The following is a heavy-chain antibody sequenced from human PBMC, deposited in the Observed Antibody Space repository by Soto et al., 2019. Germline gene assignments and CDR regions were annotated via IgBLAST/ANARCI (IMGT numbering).Heavy chain of an antibody. J-gene: IGHJ4*02. D-gene: IGHD1-26*01. CDR1: GYTFTSYD. CDR3: ATVGLVGASPFDY. V-gene: IGHV1-8*01. Sequence: ASVKVSCKASGYTFTSYDINWVRQAAGQGLEWMGWMNPNNENTAYAQKFQGRVTMTSDASISTAYMELSSLRTEDTAVYYCATVGLVGASPFDYCGRGTLVTVSS. CDR2: MNPNNENT.